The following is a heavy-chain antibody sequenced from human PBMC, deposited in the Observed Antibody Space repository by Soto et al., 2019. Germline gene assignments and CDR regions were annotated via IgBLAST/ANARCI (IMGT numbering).Heavy chain of an antibody. V-gene: IGHV3-33*01. J-gene: IGHJ4*02. Sequence: QVQLVESGGGVVQPGRSLRLSCAASGFTFSSYGMHWVRQAPGKGLEWVAVIWYDGSNKYYADSVKGRFTISRDNSKNTLYLQMNRLRAEDTAVYYCARDPAATTIIDYWGQGTLVTVSS. D-gene: IGHD5-12*01. CDR3: ARDPAATTIIDY. CDR1: GFTFSSYG. CDR2: IWYDGSNK.